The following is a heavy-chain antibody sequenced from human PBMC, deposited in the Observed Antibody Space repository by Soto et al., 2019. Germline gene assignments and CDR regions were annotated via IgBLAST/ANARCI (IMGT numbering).Heavy chain of an antibody. V-gene: IGHV4-59*01. CDR1: GGSISSYY. CDR2: IYYSGST. J-gene: IGHJ5*02. Sequence: SETLSLTCTVSGGSISSYYWSWIRQPPGKGLEWIGYIYYSGSTNYNPSLKSRVTISVDTSKNQFSLKLSSVTAADTAVYYCAREEGYDFWSGYYTVPWGQGTLVTVSS. D-gene: IGHD3-3*01. CDR3: AREEGYDFWSGYYTVP.